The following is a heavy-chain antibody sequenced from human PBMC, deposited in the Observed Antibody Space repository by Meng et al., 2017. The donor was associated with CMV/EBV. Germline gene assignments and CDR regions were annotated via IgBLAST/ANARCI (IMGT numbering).Heavy chain of an antibody. J-gene: IGHJ6*02. CDR3: ARGGGSYRYYYYYYGMDV. CDR1: GYTFTGYY. CDR2: INPNSGGT. V-gene: IGHV1-2*02. D-gene: IGHD1-26*01. Sequence: ASVKVSCKASGYTFTGYYMHWVRQASGQGLEWMGWINPNSGGTNYAQKFQGRVTMTRDTSISTAYMELSRLRSDDTAVYYCARGGGSYRYYYYYYGMDVWGQGTAVTVSS.